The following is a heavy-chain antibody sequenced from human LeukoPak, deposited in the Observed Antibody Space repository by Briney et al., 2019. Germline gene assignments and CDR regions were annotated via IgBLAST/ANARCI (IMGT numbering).Heavy chain of an antibody. J-gene: IGHJ6*02. CDR2: IYYSGST. CDR3: ARAGYYYGMDV. Sequence: PSETLSLTCTVSGGSISSYYWSWIRHPPGKGLEWIGYIYYSGSTNYNPSLKSRVTISVDTSKNQFSLKLSSVTAADTAVYYCARAGYYYGMDVWGQGTTVTVSS. CDR1: GGSISSYY. V-gene: IGHV4-59*01.